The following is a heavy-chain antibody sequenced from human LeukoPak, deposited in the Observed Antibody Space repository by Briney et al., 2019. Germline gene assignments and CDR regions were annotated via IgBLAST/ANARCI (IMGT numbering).Heavy chain of an antibody. Sequence: GGSLRLSCAASGFTFSSYAMSWVRQAPGKGLEWVSSISSSSSYIYYADSVKGRFTISRDNAKNSLYLQMNSLRAEDTAVYYCARDHCSSTSCYGYYYYGMDVWGQGTTVTVSS. D-gene: IGHD2-2*01. CDR2: ISSSSSYI. V-gene: IGHV3-21*01. CDR3: ARDHCSSTSCYGYYYYGMDV. CDR1: GFTFSSYA. J-gene: IGHJ6*02.